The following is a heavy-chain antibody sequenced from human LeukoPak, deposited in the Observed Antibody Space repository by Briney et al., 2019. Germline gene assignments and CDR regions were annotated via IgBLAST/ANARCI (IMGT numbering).Heavy chain of an antibody. D-gene: IGHD2-15*01. CDR2: ISGSGGST. CDR1: GFTFSSYA. CDR3: AKSPIVVVVAATGDY. Sequence: GGSLRLSCAASGFTFSSYAMSWVRQAPGKGLEWVSAISGSGGSTYYADSVKGRFTISRDNSKNTLYLQMNSLRAEDTAVYYCAKSPIVVVVAATGDYWGQGTLVTVSS. J-gene: IGHJ4*02. V-gene: IGHV3-23*01.